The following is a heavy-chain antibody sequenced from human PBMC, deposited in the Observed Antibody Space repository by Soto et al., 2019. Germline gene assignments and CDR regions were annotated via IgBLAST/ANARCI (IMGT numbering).Heavy chain of an antibody. Sequence: LSLTCTVSGGSISSGDYYWSWIRQPPGKGLEWIGYIYYSGSTYYNPSLKSRVTISVDTSKNQFSLKLSSVTAADTAVYYCARAGDIVVVPAQFDYGMDVWGQGTTVTVSS. CDR3: ARAGDIVVVPAQFDYGMDV. D-gene: IGHD2-2*01. V-gene: IGHV4-30-4*01. J-gene: IGHJ6*02. CDR2: IYYSGST. CDR1: GGSISSGDYY.